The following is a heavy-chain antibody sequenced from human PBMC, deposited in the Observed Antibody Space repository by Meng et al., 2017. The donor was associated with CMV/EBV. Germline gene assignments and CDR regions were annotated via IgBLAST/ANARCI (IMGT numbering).Heavy chain of an antibody. CDR1: GYTFTGYY. CDR2: INPNSGGT. Sequence: ASVKVSCKVSGYTFTGYYMHWVRQAPGQGLEWMGWINPNSGGTNYAQKFQGRVTMTRDTSISTAYMELSRLRSDDTAVYYCARDWTIPYYGMDVWGQGTTVTVSS. V-gene: IGHV1-2*02. J-gene: IGHJ6*02. D-gene: IGHD3-3*01. CDR3: ARDWTIPYYGMDV.